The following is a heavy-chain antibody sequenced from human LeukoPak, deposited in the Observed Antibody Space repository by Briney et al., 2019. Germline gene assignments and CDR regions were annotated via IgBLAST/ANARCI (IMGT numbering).Heavy chain of an antibody. CDR2: ISYDGSNK. D-gene: IGHD1-26*01. J-gene: IGHJ4*02. CDR3: AKDRSLKWELPTFDY. Sequence: GGSLRLSCAASGFTFSSYGMHWVRQAPGKGLEWVAVISYDGSNKYYADSVKGRFTISRDNSKNTLYLQMNSLRAEDTAVYYCAKDRSLKWELPTFDYWGQGTLVTVSS. CDR1: GFTFSSYG. V-gene: IGHV3-30*18.